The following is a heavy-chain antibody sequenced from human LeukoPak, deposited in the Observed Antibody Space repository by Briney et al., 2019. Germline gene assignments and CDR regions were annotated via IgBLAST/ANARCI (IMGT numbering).Heavy chain of an antibody. CDR2: IYYSGST. CDR3: ARAPYYYDSAYAFDI. CDR1: GGSISSYY. J-gene: IGHJ3*02. V-gene: IGHV4-59*01. Sequence: PSETLSLTCTVSGGSISSYYWSWLRQPPGKGLEWIGYIYYSGSTNYNPSLKSRVTISVDTSKNQFSLKLSSVTAADTAVYYCARAPYYYDSAYAFDIWGQGTMVTVSS. D-gene: IGHD3-22*01.